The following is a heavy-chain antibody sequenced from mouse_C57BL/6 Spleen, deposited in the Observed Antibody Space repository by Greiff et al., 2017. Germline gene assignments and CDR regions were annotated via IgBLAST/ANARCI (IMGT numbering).Heavy chain of an antibody. J-gene: IGHJ3*01. CDR3: EKGSDNAEGFAY. D-gene: IGHD1-3*01. CDR2: IYPSDSET. CDR1: GYTFTSYW. V-gene: IGHV1-61*01. Sequence: QVQLQQPGAELVRPGSSVKLSCKASGYTFTSYWMDWVKQRPGQGLEWIGNIYPSDSETNYNQKFKDKVTLTVDKSSSTAYMQLSSLTSEDSAVSNCEKGSDNAEGFAYWGQGTLVTVSA.